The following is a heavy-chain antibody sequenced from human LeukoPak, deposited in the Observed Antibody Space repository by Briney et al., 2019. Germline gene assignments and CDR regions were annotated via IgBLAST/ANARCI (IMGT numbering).Heavy chain of an antibody. CDR1: GVTFFTYA. Sequence: RGSLRLSCADSGVTFFTYAMRSVPHAPGKGLWWVSRSCGCGDTPCYAHSVKGRFTMSRDNAKNTLYLQMNSLRAEDTAVYYCAKNRGGSGYSDSHYWGQGTLVTVSS. V-gene: IGHV3-23*01. CDR3: AKNRGGSGYSDSHY. D-gene: IGHD2-15*01. CDR2: SCGCGDTP. J-gene: IGHJ4*02.